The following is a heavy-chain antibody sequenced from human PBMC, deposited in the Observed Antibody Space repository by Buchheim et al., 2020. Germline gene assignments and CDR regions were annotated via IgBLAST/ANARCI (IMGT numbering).Heavy chain of an antibody. CDR3: ARGESGIAVFDI. J-gene: IGHJ3*02. CDR2: ITSTSSTI. V-gene: IGHV3-48*02. D-gene: IGHD6-19*01. Sequence: EMQLVESVGGLVQPGGSLRLSCTASGFTFISYSMNWVRQAPGKGPEWISYITSTSSTIYYADSVNGGFTISRDNAKNSLYLQMNSLRDEDTAVYYCARGESGIAVFDIWGQGT. CDR1: GFTFISYS.